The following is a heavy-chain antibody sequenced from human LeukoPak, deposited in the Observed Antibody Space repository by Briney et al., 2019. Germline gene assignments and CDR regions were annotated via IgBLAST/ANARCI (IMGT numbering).Heavy chain of an antibody. J-gene: IGHJ3*01. D-gene: IGHD3-16*01. CDR2: ISSSGSTI. Sequence: GGSLRLSWAASGFTFNNYDMHWVRQAAGKGLEWVSYISSSGSTIYYADSVKGRFTISRDNSRNTLYLQMNSLRVEDTAVYYCATLLSGSYVIFDAFNVWGQGTMVTVSS. CDR1: GFTFNNYD. CDR3: ATLLSGSYVIFDAFNV. V-gene: IGHV3-48*03.